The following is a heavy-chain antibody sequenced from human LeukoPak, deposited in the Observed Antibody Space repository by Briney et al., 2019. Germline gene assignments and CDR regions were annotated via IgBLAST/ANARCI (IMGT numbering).Heavy chain of an antibody. V-gene: IGHV1-18*01. CDR2: ISAYNGNT. Sequence: ASVKVSCKASGYTFTSYGISWVRQAPGQGLEWMGWISAYNGNTNYAQKLQGRVTMTTDTSTSTAYMELRGLRSDDTAVYYCARDKVGATEGDFDYWGQGTLVTVSS. CDR1: GYTFTSYG. J-gene: IGHJ4*02. CDR3: ARDKVGATEGDFDY. D-gene: IGHD1-26*01.